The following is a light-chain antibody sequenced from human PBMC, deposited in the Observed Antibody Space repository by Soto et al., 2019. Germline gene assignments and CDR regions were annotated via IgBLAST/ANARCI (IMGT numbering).Light chain of an antibody. J-gene: IGLJ2*01. V-gene: IGLV1-44*01. CDR3: AAFDDSLNGPV. CDR1: SSNIGSNI. Sequence: VVTQPPSASGTPGQRVTISCSGSSSNIGSNIVNWYQHLPGTAPKLLIYNNDQRPSGVPDRFSGSKSGTSASLAISGLQSEDEADYYCAAFDDSLNGPVFGGGTKLTVL. CDR2: NND.